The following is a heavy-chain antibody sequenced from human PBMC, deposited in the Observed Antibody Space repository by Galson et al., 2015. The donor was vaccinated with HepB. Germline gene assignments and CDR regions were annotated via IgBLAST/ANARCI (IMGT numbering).Heavy chain of an antibody. CDR1: GGSISSYY. J-gene: IGHJ5*02. D-gene: IGHD3-10*01. CDR2: IYYSGST. V-gene: IGHV4-59*08. CDR3: ARHPEILWFGVRSGTWFDP. Sequence: SETLSLTCTVSGGSISSYYWSWIRQPPGKGLEWIGYIYYSGSTNYNPSLKSRVTISVDTSKNQFSLKLSSVTAADTAVYYCARHPEILWFGVRSGTWFDPWGQGTLVTVSS.